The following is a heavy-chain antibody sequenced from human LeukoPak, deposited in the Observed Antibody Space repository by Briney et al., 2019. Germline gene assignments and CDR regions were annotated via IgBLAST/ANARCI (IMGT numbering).Heavy chain of an antibody. J-gene: IGHJ4*02. V-gene: IGHV3-53*01. CDR3: AREDGHTMTIDY. Sequence: GGSLRLSCAASGFTFSSNYMSWVRQAPGKGLEWVSVIYSGGSPYYADAVKGRFNIQRHNSKNTLYLQMNSLRDEDTAVYYCAREDGHTMTIDYWGQGTLVTVSS. D-gene: IGHD3-22*01. CDR1: GFTFSSNY. CDR2: IYSGGSP.